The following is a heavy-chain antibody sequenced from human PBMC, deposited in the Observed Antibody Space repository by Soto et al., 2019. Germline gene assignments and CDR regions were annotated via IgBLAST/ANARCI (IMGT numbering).Heavy chain of an antibody. CDR3: TREDSIIIPAVADF. Sequence: KTGGSLRLSCAVSGFTFTNYGSNWVRQAPGKGLEWVSSVSKSDYTYYSDSVKGRFTISRDNAKNSVSLQMNNLRAEDTAVYYCTREDSIIIPAVADFWGQGTLVTVSS. V-gene: IGHV3-21*01. CDR2: VSKSDYT. CDR1: GFTFTNYG. J-gene: IGHJ4*02. D-gene: IGHD6-19*01.